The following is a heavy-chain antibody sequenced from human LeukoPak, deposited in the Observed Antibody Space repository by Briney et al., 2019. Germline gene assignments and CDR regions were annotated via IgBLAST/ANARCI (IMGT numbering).Heavy chain of an antibody. J-gene: IGHJ4*02. CDR1: GGSFSGYY. V-gene: IGHV4-34*01. Sequence: TSETLSLTCAVYGGSFSGYYWSWIRQPPGKGLEWIGEINHSGSTNYNPSLKSRVTISVDTSKNQFSLKLNSVTAADTSVYYCARGLTGSHRYFDSWGQGTLVTVSS. D-gene: IGHD3-10*01. CDR2: INHSGST. CDR3: ARGLTGSHRYFDS.